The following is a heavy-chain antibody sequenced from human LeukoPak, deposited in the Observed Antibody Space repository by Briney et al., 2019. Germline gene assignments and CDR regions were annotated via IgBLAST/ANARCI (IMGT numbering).Heavy chain of an antibody. CDR1: GGTFSSYA. J-gene: IGHJ4*02. CDR2: ITPMFGTA. CDR3: ARKTGTTGEAFDY. V-gene: IGHV1-69*13. D-gene: IGHD1-1*01. Sequence: SVKVSCKASGGTFSSYAISWVRQAPGQGLEWMGGITPMFGTAKYAQKFQGRVTITADESTSTAYMELSSLRSEDTAVYYCARKTGTTGEAFDYWGQGTQVTVSS.